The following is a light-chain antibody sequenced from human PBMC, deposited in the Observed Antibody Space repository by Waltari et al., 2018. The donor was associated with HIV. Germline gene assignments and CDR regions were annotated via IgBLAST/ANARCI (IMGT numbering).Light chain of an antibody. CDR1: SSNIGSYT. CDR2: AKH. CDR3: ATWDASLSGPV. J-gene: IGLJ2*01. Sequence: QSELTQPPSASGTPGPRVTISCSGSSSNIGSYTVNWYQQLPGTAPKLLIYAKHQRPSGVPDRFSGSQSDTSASLAIGGLQSEDEADYYCATWDASLSGPVFGGGTKLTVL. V-gene: IGLV1-44*01.